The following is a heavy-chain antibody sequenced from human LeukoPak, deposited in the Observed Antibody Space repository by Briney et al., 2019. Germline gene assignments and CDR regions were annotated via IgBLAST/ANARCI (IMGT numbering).Heavy chain of an antibody. Sequence: GESLKISCKGSGYSFTSYWIGWVRQMPGKGLEWMGIIYPGDSDTRYSPSFQGQVTISADKSISTAYLQWSSQKASDTAMYYCARPYYYDSSGYPPSMDVWGQGTTVTVSS. V-gene: IGHV5-51*01. J-gene: IGHJ6*02. CDR2: IYPGDSDT. D-gene: IGHD3-22*01. CDR3: ARPYYYDSSGYPPSMDV. CDR1: GYSFTSYW.